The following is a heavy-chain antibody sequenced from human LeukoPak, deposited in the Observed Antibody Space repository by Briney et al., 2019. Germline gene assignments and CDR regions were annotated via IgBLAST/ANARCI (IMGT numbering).Heavy chain of an antibody. D-gene: IGHD3-22*01. Sequence: PSETLSLTCTISSGSISSGDYYWSWIRQPPGKGLEWVGYIYYSGSTYYNPSLKSRVTISVDTSKNQFSLKLSSVTAADTAVYYCARGLDYYDSSGYPYYFDYWGQGTLVTVSS. V-gene: IGHV4-30-4*08. CDR1: SGSISSGDYY. CDR2: IYYSGST. J-gene: IGHJ4*02. CDR3: ARGLDYYDSSGYPYYFDY.